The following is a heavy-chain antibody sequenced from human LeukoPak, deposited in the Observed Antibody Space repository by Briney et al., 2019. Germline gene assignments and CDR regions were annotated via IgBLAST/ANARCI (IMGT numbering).Heavy chain of an antibody. D-gene: IGHD6-19*01. CDR1: GFTVSSNS. CDR3: ARRDTTGWFHHFDY. J-gene: IGHJ4*02. CDR2: LYNGGGA. Sequence: GGSLRLSCAASGFTVSSNSMTWVRQAPGKGLEWVSILYNGGGANYADSVKGRFTISRDNSRNTLFLQVNSLRDEDTAVYYCARRDTTGWFHHFDYWGQGTLVTVSS. V-gene: IGHV3-53*01.